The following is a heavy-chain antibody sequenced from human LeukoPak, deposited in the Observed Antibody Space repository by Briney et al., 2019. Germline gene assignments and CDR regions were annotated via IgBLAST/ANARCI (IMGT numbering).Heavy chain of an antibody. CDR1: GYTFTGYY. J-gene: IGHJ4*02. Sequence: ASVKVSCKASGYTFTGYYMHWVRQAPGQGLEWMGWINPNSGGTNYAQKFQGRVTMTRDTSISTAYMELSRLRSDDMAVYYCAREVGGYYEVDYWGQGTLVTVSS. CDR3: AREVGGYYEVDY. V-gene: IGHV1-2*02. D-gene: IGHD3-22*01. CDR2: INPNSGGT.